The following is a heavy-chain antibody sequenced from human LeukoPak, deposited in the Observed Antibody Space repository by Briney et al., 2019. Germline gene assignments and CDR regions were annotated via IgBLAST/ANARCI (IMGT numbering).Heavy chain of an antibody. V-gene: IGHV3-43D*03. CDR1: GFTFDDYA. CDR2: ITWNGGRT. D-gene: IGHD4/OR15-4a*01. Sequence: GGSLRLSCAASGFTFDDYAMHWVRQAPGKGLEWVSLITWNGGRTYYADSVKGRFTISRDNAKKTLYLEMNSLRMEDTAIYYCATSRAFDYWGQGTLVTVSS. J-gene: IGHJ4*02. CDR3: ATSRAFDY.